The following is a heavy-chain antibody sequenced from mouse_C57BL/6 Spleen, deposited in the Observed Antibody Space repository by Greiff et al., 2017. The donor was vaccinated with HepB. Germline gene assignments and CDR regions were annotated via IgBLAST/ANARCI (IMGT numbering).Heavy chain of an antibody. D-gene: IGHD3-2*02. V-gene: IGHV5-9-1*02. CDR3: TRVVSSGYGMDY. CDR2: ISSGGDYI. J-gene: IGHJ4*01. Sequence: EVKLVESGEGLVKPGGSLKLSCAASGFTFSSYAMSWVRQTPEKRLECVAYISSGGDYIYYADTVKGRFTISRDNARNTLYLQMSSLKSEDTAMYYCTRVVSSGYGMDYWGQGTSVTVSS. CDR1: GFTFSSYA.